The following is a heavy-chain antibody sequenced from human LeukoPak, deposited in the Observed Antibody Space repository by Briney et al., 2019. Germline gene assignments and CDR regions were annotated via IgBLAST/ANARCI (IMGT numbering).Heavy chain of an antibody. CDR3: AKGGRGWYVNAFDI. J-gene: IGHJ3*02. V-gene: IGHV3-23*01. CDR2: ISGSGGST. D-gene: IGHD6-19*01. Sequence: GGSLRLSCAASGFTVSSNYMSWVRQAPGKGLEWVSVISGSGGSTYYADSVKGRFTISRDNSKNTLYLQMNSLRAEDTAVYYCAKGGRGWYVNAFDIWGHGTMVTVSS. CDR1: GFTVSSNY.